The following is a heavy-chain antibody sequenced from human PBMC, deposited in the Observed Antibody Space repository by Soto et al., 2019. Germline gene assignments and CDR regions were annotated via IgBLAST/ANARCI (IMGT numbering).Heavy chain of an antibody. CDR2: INPNSGGT. CDR3: ARILSGNGFWSGHRIPDGDY. J-gene: IGHJ4*02. D-gene: IGHD3-3*01. CDR1: GYTFTGYY. Sequence: ASVKVSCKASGYTFTGYYMHWVRQAPGQGLEWMGWINPNSGGTNYAQKFQGRVTITAGKSTSTAYMELSSLRSEDTAVYYCARILSGNGFWSGHRIPDGDYWGQGTLVTVSS. V-gene: IGHV1-2*02.